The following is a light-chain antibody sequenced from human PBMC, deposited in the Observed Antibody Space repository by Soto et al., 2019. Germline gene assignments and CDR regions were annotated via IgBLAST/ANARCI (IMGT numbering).Light chain of an antibody. CDR3: QKTFGTPRK. CDR2: AAS. CDR1: ENIRSY. J-gene: IGKJ1*01. V-gene: IGKV1-39*01. Sequence: DIQMTQSPAARSESAGDRVTITFRASENIRSYLNWYQQKLGKAPEVLIYAASKLQSGVPLRFSGSGSGTDFTLNITRLQPEDFATYYCQKTFGTPRKFGQGTKVDIK.